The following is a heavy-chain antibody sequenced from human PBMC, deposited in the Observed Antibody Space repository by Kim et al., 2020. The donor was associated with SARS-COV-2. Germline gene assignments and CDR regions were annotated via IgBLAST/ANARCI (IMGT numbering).Heavy chain of an antibody. J-gene: IGHJ6*01. CDR1: GGTFSSYT. CDR2: IIPVFGSA. V-gene: IGHV1-69*13. D-gene: IGHD3-10*01. CDR3: ARVRIRGVRAPTYYYGMDV. Sequence: SVKVSCKASGGTFSSYTITWVRQAPGQGLEWMGGIIPVFGSAHYAQRFQGRVTITADESTSTAYMELSSLRSDDTAVYYCARVRIRGVRAPTYYYGMDV.